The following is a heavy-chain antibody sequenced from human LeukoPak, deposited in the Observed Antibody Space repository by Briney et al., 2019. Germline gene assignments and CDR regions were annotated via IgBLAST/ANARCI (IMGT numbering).Heavy chain of an antibody. CDR1: GGSINSGGYY. J-gene: IGHJ6*02. CDR2: IYFGGST. D-gene: IGHD3-10*01. V-gene: IGHV4-31*03. CDR3: ARVRGAGRDYSYGMDV. Sequence: SRTLSLTCNVSGGSINSGGYYWSWIHQHPGKGLEWIGYIYFGGSTDYNPSLKSRATISLDTSKNHFSLRLSSVTAADRAVYYCARVRGAGRDYSYGMDVWGQGTTVTVSS.